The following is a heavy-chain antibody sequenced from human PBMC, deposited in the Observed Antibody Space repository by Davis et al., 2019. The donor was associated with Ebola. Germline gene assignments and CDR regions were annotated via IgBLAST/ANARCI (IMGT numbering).Heavy chain of an antibody. J-gene: IGHJ6*02. CDR1: GYTFTNYG. CDR2: ISVYNGNT. D-gene: IGHD6-19*01. Sequence: ASVKVSCKASGYTFTNYGLSWVRQAPGQGLEWMGWISVYNGNTKYAQKVQGRVTMTTDTSTSTAYMELRSLRSDDTAVYYCARNSGWNYFFYSMDVWGQGTTVTVSS. V-gene: IGHV1-18*01. CDR3: ARNSGWNYFFYSMDV.